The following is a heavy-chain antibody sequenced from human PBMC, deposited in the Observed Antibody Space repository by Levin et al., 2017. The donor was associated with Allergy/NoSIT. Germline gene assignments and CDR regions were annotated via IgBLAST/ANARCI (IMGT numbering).Heavy chain of an antibody. J-gene: IGHJ3*02. CDR3: ARDEADTAPLKDAFDI. V-gene: IGHV3-74*01. Sequence: LSLTCAASGFTFSSSWMHWVRQAPGKGLVWVSRINSDGSSTSYADSVKGRFTISRDNAKNTLYLQMNSLRAEDTAVYYCARDEADTAPLKDAFDIWGQGTMVTVSS. D-gene: IGHD5-18*01. CDR1: GFTFSSSW. CDR2: INSDGSST.